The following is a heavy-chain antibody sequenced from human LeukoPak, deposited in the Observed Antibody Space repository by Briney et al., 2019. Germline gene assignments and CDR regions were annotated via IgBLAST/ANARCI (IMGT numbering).Heavy chain of an antibody. V-gene: IGHV3-66*01. D-gene: IGHD3-10*01. CDR3: ARGSGSYYSPDAFDI. Sequence: GGSLRLSCAASGFTVSSNYMSWVRQAPGKGLEWVSVIYSGGSTYYADSVKGRFTISRDNSKNTLYLQMNSLRAEDTAVYYCARGSGSYYSPDAFDIWGQGTMVTVSS. CDR2: IYSGGST. CDR1: GFTVSSNY. J-gene: IGHJ3*02.